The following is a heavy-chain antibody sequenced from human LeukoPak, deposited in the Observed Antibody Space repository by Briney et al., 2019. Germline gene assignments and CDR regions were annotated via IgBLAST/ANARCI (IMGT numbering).Heavy chain of an antibody. V-gene: IGHV1-18*01. CDR3: ATTLTTVTTDYFDY. Sequence: ASVKVSCKASGYTFTSYGISWVRQAPGQGREWMGWISAYNGNTNYAQKLQGRVTMTTDTSTSTAYMELRSLRSHDTAVYYCATTLTTVTTDYFDYWGQGTLVTVSS. J-gene: IGHJ4*02. CDR1: GYTFTSYG. D-gene: IGHD4-17*01. CDR2: ISAYNGNT.